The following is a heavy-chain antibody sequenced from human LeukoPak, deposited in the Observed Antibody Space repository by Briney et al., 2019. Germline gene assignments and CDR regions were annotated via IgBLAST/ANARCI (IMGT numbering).Heavy chain of an antibody. D-gene: IGHD3-22*01. CDR3: ARGGGTMIVDQFDY. J-gene: IGHJ4*02. V-gene: IGHV3-23*01. CDR1: GFTFTGYA. Sequence: PGGSLRLSCAASGFTFTGYALAWVRQAPGKGLEWVSSISRIGGSIYYADSVKGRFTISRDNSKNTLYLQMNSLRAEDTAVYYCARGGGTMIVDQFDYWGQGTLVTVSS. CDR2: ISRIGGSI.